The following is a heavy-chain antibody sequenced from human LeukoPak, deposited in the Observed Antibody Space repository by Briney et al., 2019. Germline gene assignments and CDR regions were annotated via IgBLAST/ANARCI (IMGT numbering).Heavy chain of an antibody. CDR3: ARGRRYGSGSYYNLRY. CDR1: GYTFTGYY. V-gene: IGHV1-2*02. D-gene: IGHD3-10*01. Sequence: ASVKVSCEASGYTFTGYYMHWVRQAPGQGLEWMGWINPNSGGTNYAQKFQGRVTMTRDTSISTAYMELSRLRSDDTAVYYCARGRRYGSGSYYNLRYWGQGTLVTVSS. CDR2: INPNSGGT. J-gene: IGHJ4*02.